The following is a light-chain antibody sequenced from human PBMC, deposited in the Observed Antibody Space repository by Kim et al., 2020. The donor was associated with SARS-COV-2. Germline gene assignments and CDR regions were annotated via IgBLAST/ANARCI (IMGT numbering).Light chain of an antibody. Sequence: EIVMTQSPVTLSVSPGERATLSCRASQSVNSDLAWYQQKPGQAPRLLIYDASTRATGFPARFSGSGSGTEFTLTINSLQSEDFAVYYCQQYNNWPLTFGGGTKVDIK. CDR3: QQYNNWPLT. V-gene: IGKV3-15*01. CDR1: QSVNSD. CDR2: DAS. J-gene: IGKJ4*01.